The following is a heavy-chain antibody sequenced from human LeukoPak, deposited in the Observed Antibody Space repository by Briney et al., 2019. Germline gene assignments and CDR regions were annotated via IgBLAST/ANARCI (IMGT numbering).Heavy chain of an antibody. CDR1: GFTFDDYA. CDR2: ISGDGGST. D-gene: IGHD6-19*01. V-gene: IGHV3-43*02. J-gene: IGHJ4*02. CDR3: AGDQGYSSGWYSFDY. Sequence: GGSLRLSCAASGFTFDDYAMHWVRQAPGKGLEWVSLISGDGGSTYYADSVKGRFTISRDNSKNTLYLQMNSLRAEDTAVYYCAGDQGYSSGWYSFDYWGQGTLVTVSS.